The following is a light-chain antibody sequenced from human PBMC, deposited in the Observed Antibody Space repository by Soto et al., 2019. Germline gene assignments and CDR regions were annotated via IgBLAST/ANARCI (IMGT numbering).Light chain of an antibody. J-gene: IGLJ1*01. CDR2: DND. Sequence: QSVLTQPPSVSAAPGQRVTISCSGSSXNIGDNYVSWYQHLPGMSPKLVVYDNDRRPSELPGRFSGSKSGTSATLVITGLQTGDEADYYCGTWEDSLFSYVFGTGTKVTVL. V-gene: IGLV1-51*01. CDR3: GTWEDSLFSYV. CDR1: SXNIGDNY.